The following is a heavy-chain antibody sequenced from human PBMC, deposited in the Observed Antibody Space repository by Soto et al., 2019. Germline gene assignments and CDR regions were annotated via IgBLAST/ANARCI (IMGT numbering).Heavy chain of an antibody. D-gene: IGHD2-2*01. V-gene: IGHV3-30*18. J-gene: IGHJ6*03. CDR1: GFTFSSYG. Sequence: QVQLVESGGGVVQPGRSLRLSCAASGFTFSSYGMHWVRQAPGKGLEWVAVISYDGSNKYYADSVKGRFTISRDNSKNTLYLQMNSLRAEDTAVYYCAKVVVPAAVSYYYMDVWGNGTTVTVSS. CDR3: AKVVVPAAVSYYYMDV. CDR2: ISYDGSNK.